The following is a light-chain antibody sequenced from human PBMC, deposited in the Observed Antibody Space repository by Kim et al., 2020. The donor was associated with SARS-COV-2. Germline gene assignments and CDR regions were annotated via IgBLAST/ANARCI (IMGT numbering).Light chain of an antibody. CDR1: NSNIGNNF. J-gene: IGLJ3*02. CDR2: DNN. Sequence: QSVLTQPPSVSAAPGQKVTISCSGINSNIGNNFVSWYQQVPGTAPKLLIYDNNKRPSGIPDRFSGSKSGASATLGITGLQTGDEADYYCGTWDSSLSAWVFGGGTQLTVL. V-gene: IGLV1-51*01. CDR3: GTWDSSLSAWV.